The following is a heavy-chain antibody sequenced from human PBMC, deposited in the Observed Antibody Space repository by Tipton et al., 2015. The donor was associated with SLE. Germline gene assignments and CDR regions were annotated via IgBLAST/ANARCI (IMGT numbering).Heavy chain of an antibody. CDR2: IYYSGST. Sequence: GLVKPSETLSLTCTVSGGSISSYYWSWIRQPPGKGLEWIGYIYYSGSTNYNPSLKSRVTISVDTSKNQFSLKLSSVTAAGTAVYYCASQRGYSYGVDYWGQGTLVTVSS. J-gene: IGHJ4*02. CDR3: ASQRGYSYGVDY. V-gene: IGHV4-59*01. D-gene: IGHD5-18*01. CDR1: GGSISSYY.